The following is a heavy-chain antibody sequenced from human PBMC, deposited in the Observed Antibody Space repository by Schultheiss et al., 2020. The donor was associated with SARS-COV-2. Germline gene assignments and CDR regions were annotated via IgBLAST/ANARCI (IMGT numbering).Heavy chain of an antibody. J-gene: IGHJ4*02. Sequence: GGSLRLSCAASGFTFSSYGMHWVRQAPGKGLEWVAVISGSGGSTYYADSVKGRFTISRDNAKNSLYLQMNSLRAEDTAVYYCAREPGPAYYWGQGTLVTVSS. CDR3: AREPGPAYY. V-gene: IGHV3-23*01. CDR1: GFTFSSYG. CDR2: ISGSGGST.